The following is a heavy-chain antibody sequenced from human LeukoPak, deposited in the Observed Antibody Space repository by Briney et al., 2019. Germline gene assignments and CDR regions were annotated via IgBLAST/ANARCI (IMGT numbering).Heavy chain of an antibody. CDR2: ISAYNGNT. V-gene: IGHV1-18*01. CDR1: GYTFTSYG. D-gene: IGHD2-2*01. CDR3: ASRRGHCSSTSCYPRFDY. J-gene: IGHJ4*02. Sequence: GASVKVSCKASGYTFTSYGISWVRQAPGQGLEWMGWISAYNGNTNYAQKLQGRVTMTTDTSTSTAYMELRSLRSDDTAVYYCASRRGHCSSTSCYPRFDYWGQGTLVTVSS.